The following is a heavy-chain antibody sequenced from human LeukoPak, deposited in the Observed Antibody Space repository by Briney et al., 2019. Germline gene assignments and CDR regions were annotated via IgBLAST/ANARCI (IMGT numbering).Heavy chain of an antibody. CDR1: GGSVSSGSYY. D-gene: IGHD5/OR15-5a*01. Sequence: ASETLSLTCTVSGGSVSSGSYYWSWIRQPPGKGLEWIGYIYYGGSTNYNPSLKSRVTISVDTSKNQFSLKLSSVTAADTAVYYCARGSSRVSHGMDVWGQGTTVTVSS. CDR2: IYYGGST. J-gene: IGHJ6*02. V-gene: IGHV4-61*01. CDR3: ARGSSRVSHGMDV.